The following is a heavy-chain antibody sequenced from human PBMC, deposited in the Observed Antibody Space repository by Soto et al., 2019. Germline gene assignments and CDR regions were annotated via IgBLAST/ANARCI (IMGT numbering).Heavy chain of an antibody. J-gene: IGHJ6*02. CDR2: TYPGDSDT. V-gene: IGHV5-51*01. Sequence: HGESLKISCKGSGYSFTSYWIGWVRQMPGKGLEWMGITYPGDSDTRYSPSFQGQVTISADKSISTAYLQWSSLKASDTAMYYCARLSSGSSLPHRYYYYYYGMDVWGQGTTVTVSS. D-gene: IGHD3-10*01. CDR1: GYSFTSYW. CDR3: ARLSSGSSLPHRYYYYYYGMDV.